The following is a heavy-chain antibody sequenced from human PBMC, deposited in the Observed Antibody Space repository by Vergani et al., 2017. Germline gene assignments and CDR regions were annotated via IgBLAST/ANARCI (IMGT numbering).Heavy chain of an antibody. D-gene: IGHD3-10*01. CDR3: ARHDMVRGVTEEDAFDI. Sequence: EVQLVQSGAAVKKPGESLKISCKGSGYSFTSYWIGWVRQMPGKGLEWMGIIYPGDSYTRYSPSFQGQVTISADKSISTAYLQWSSLKASDTAMYYCARHDMVRGVTEEDAFDIWGQGTMVTVSS. CDR2: IYPGDSYT. V-gene: IGHV5-51*01. CDR1: GYSFTSYW. J-gene: IGHJ3*02.